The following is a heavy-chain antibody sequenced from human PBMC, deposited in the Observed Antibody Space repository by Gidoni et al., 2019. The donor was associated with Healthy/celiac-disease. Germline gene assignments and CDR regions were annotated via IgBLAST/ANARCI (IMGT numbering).Heavy chain of an antibody. CDR1: GGTCSSYA. CDR2: IIPIVGIA. Sequence: QVQLVQSGAEVKKPGSSVKVPCQASGGTCSSYAISWVRQAPGQGLEWMGRIIPIVGIANYAQKFQGRVTITADKSTSPAYMELSGLGSEDTAVYYCAREPNQAMGVDYWGQGTLVTVSS. V-gene: IGHV1-69*04. J-gene: IGHJ4*02. CDR3: AREPNQAMGVDY. D-gene: IGHD5-18*01.